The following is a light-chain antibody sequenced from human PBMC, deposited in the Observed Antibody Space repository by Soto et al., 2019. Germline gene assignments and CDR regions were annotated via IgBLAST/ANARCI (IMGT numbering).Light chain of an antibody. CDR2: DAS. CDR3: QQYNSYPLT. V-gene: IGKV1-5*01. Sequence: DIQMTQSPSTLSASVGDRVTITCRASQSISSWLGWYQQKPGKAPKLLIYDASSLECGVPSRFSGSGSGTEFTLTISSLQPDDFATYYCQQYNSYPLTFGQGTKVEIK. J-gene: IGKJ1*01. CDR1: QSISSW.